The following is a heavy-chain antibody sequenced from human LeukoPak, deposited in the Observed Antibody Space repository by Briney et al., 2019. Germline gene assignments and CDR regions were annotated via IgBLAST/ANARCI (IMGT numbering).Heavy chain of an antibody. Sequence: SETLSLTCTVSGGSISGFYWSWIRQPAGKGLEWIGRIYTSGSTDYNPSLKSRVTMSVDKSKNQVSMKVTSVTAADTAVYYCARYFYDSCGYYYPYYWGQGTLVTVSS. J-gene: IGHJ4*02. CDR1: GGSISGFY. D-gene: IGHD3-22*01. CDR2: IYTSGST. V-gene: IGHV4-4*07. CDR3: ARYFYDSCGYYYPYY.